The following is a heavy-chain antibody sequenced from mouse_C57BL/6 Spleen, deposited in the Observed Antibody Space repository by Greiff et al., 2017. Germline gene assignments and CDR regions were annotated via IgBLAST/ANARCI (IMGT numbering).Heavy chain of an antibody. CDR2: IDPSDSYT. CDR3: ARRGLGLDY. D-gene: IGHD4-1*01. Sequence: VQLQQSGAELVKPGASVKLSCKASGYTFTSYWMQWVKQRPGQGLEWIGEIDPSDSYTNYNQKFKGKATLPVDTSSNTAYMQLSSLTSEDSAVYYCARRGLGLDYWGQGTTLTVSS. J-gene: IGHJ2*01. V-gene: IGHV1-50*01. CDR1: GYTFTSYW.